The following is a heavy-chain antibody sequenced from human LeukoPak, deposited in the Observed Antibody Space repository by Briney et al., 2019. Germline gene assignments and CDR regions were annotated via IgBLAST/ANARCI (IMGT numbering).Heavy chain of an antibody. CDR3: ARSPTGATDFDY. D-gene: IGHD1-26*01. J-gene: IGHJ4*02. V-gene: IGHV1-69*05. Sequence: SVKVSCKASGGTFSSYAISWVRQAPGQGLEWMGGIIPIFGTANYAQKFQGRVTITTDESTSTAYMELSSLRSEDTVVYYCARSPTGATDFDYWGQGTLVTVSS. CDR1: GGTFSSYA. CDR2: IIPIFGTA.